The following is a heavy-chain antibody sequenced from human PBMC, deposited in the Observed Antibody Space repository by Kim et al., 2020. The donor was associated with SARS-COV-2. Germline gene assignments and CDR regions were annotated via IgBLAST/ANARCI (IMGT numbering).Heavy chain of an antibody. D-gene: IGHD2-2*01. CDR2: IIPIFGTA. CDR1: VGTFSSYA. CDR3: ATSPRIVVVPAASDAFDI. Sequence: SVKVSCKASVGTFSSYAISWVRQAPGQGLEWMGGIIPIFGTANYAQKFQGRVTITADESTSTAYMELSSLRSEDTAVYYCATSPRIVVVPAASDAFDIWGQGTLVTVSS. V-gene: IGHV1-69*13. J-gene: IGHJ3*02.